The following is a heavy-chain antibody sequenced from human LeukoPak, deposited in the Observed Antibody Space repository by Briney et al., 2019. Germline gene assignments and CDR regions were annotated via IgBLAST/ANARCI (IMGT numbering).Heavy chain of an antibody. D-gene: IGHD3-3*01. V-gene: IGHV3-23*01. CDR2: ISGSGGST. CDR1: GFTFSSYA. Sequence: PGGSLRLSCAASGFTFSSYAMSWVRQAPGKGLEWVSAISGSGGSTYYADSVKGRFTISRDNSKNALYLQMNSLRAEDTAVYYCAKLQKGVVIIGFDYWGQGTLVTVSS. CDR3: AKLQKGVVIIGFDY. J-gene: IGHJ4*02.